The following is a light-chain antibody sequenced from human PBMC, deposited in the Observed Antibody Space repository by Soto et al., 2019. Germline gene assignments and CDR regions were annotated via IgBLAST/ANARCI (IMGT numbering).Light chain of an antibody. CDR3: QQYNKWPLT. V-gene: IGKV3-15*01. CDR1: QSVSSN. J-gene: IGKJ1*01. Sequence: EIVMTQSPATLSVSPGERATLSCRASQSVSSNLAWYQQKPGQAPRLLLYGASTRATGIPDRFSGSGSGTKFTVTISSLQSEDFAVYFCQQYNKWPLTFGQGTKVEIK. CDR2: GAS.